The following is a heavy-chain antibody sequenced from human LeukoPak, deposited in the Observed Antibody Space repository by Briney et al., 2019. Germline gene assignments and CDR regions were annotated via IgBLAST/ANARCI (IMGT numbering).Heavy chain of an antibody. Sequence: GGSLRLSCAASGFTVSSNYMSWVRQAPGKGLEWVSVIYSGGSTYYADSVKGRFTISRDNSKNTLYLQMNSLRAEDTAVYYCARVHGQWELLEAFDIWGQGTMVTVSS. CDR2: IYSGGST. D-gene: IGHD1-26*01. CDR1: GFTVSSNY. CDR3: ARVHGQWELLEAFDI. J-gene: IGHJ3*02. V-gene: IGHV3-53*01.